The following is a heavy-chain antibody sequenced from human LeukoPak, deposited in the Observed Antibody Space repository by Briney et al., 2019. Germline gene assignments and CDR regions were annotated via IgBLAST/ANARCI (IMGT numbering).Heavy chain of an antibody. J-gene: IGHJ4*02. Sequence: GGSLRLSCAASGFTFSNAWMSWVRQAPGKGLEWVGRIKSRTDGGTTDYAAPVKGRFTISRDDSKNTLYLQMNSLKTEDTAVYYCTTVAALVGSTSCFDFWGQGTLVTVSS. D-gene: IGHD2-2*01. CDR2: IKSRTDGGTT. CDR1: GFTFSNAW. V-gene: IGHV3-15*01. CDR3: TTVAALVGSTSCFDF.